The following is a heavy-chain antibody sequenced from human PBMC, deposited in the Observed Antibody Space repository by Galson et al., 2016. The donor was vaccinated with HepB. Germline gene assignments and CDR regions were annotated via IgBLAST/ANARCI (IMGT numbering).Heavy chain of an antibody. J-gene: IGHJ4*02. CDR1: GFTFSSYA. D-gene: IGHD3-22*01. V-gene: IGHV3-23*01. CDR2: ISGSDSST. Sequence: SLRLSCAASGFTFSSYAMSWVRQAPGKGLEWVSGISGSDSSTYYADSVKGRFTISRDISKNTLYLQMNSLRAEDTAIYYCAKSYFYDATGGLDFWGQGTLVTVSS. CDR3: AKSYFYDATGGLDF.